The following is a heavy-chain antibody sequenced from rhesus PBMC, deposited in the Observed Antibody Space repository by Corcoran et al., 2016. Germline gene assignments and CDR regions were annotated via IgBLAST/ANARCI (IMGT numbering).Heavy chain of an antibody. Sequence: QVQLQESGPGLVKPSETLSLTCAVSGGSISSSNWWSWIRQPPGKGLEWIGYISGRSVSTYSNPSLKSRVTISKDTSKNPFSLKLSSVPAADTAVYYCARDGDYGNYWYFDIWGPGTPITISS. J-gene: IGHJ2*01. CDR1: GGSISSSNW. D-gene: IGHD4-35*01. CDR2: ISGRSVST. CDR3: ARDGDYGNYWYFDI. V-gene: IGHV4S19*01.